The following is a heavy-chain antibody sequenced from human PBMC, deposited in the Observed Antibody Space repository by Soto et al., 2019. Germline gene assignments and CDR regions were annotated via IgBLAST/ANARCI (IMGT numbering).Heavy chain of an antibody. CDR3: ARHNYGSGSTYFDY. CDR2: IYYSGST. J-gene: IGHJ4*02. D-gene: IGHD3-10*01. V-gene: IGHV4-61*01. CDR1: DDSINSGNYY. Sequence: SETLSLTCTVPDDSINSGNYYWSWIRQPPGKGLEWIGYIYYSGSTNYNPSLKSRVTISVDTSKNQFSLKLNSMTAADTAVYYCARHNYGSGSTYFDYWGQGTLVTVSS.